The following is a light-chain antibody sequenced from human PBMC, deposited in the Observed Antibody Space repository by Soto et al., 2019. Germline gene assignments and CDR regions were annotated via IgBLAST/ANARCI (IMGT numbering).Light chain of an antibody. J-gene: IGKJ2*01. CDR3: QQYHKWPPYT. V-gene: IGKV3-15*01. Sequence: VMTQSPATLSVSPGKRATLSCRASQSVDISLAWYQHKPGQAPRLLIYGATTRATGIPARFSGSGSGTEFTITISSLQSEDFAVYYCQQYHKWPPYTFGQGTKLEIK. CDR2: GAT. CDR1: QSVDIS.